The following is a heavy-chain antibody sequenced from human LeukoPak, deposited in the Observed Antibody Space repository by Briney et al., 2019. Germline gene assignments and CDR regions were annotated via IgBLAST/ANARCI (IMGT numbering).Heavy chain of an antibody. V-gene: IGHV3-15*01. D-gene: IGHD2-2*01. CDR1: GFTFSTYE. CDR2: IKSKTDGGTT. J-gene: IGHJ6*02. Sequence: PGGSLRLSCAASGFTFSTYEMNWVRQAPGKGLEWVGRIKSKTDGGTTDYAAPVKGRFTISRDDSKNTLYLQMNSLKTEDTAVYYCTTDPRHIVVVPAASPHYYYGMDVWGQGTTVTVSS. CDR3: TTDPRHIVVVPAASPHYYYGMDV.